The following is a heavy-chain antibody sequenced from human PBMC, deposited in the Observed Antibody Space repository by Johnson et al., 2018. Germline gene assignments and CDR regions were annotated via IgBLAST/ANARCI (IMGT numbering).Heavy chain of an antibody. J-gene: IGHJ5*02. CDR3: ARDRSHSSSWLVDWFDP. CDR2: ISGSGGTT. CDR1: GFTFSSSA. D-gene: IGHD6-13*01. Sequence: GGGLAKPGESLRLSCAASGFTFSSSAMSWVRQAPGKGLEWVSVISGSGGTTYYADSVKGRFTISRDNSKNTLYLQMNSLRAEDTAVYYCARDRSHSSSWLVDWFDPWGQGTLVTVSS. V-gene: IGHV3-23*01.